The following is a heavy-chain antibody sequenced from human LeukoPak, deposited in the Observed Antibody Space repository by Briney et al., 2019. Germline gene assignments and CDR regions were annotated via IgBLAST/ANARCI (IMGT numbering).Heavy chain of an antibody. D-gene: IGHD2-2*01. Sequence: QTGRSLRLSCAASGFNFNDYAMHWVRKAPGKGLEWVSGISWNSGTVAYADSVKGRFTISRDNSKKSLYLQMNSLRAEDMALYYCAKASADWYFDLWGRGTLVTVSS. CDR3: AKASADWYFDL. V-gene: IGHV3-9*03. J-gene: IGHJ2*01. CDR1: GFNFNDYA. CDR2: ISWNSGTV.